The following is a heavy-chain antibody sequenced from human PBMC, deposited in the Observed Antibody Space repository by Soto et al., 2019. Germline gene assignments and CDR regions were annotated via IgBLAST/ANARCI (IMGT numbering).Heavy chain of an antibody. D-gene: IGHD3-16*01. J-gene: IGHJ4*02. V-gene: IGHV1-3*01. CDR2: INAGNGNT. CDR3: ESRPGGGTFDY. Sequence: QVQLVQSGAEVKKPGASVKVSCKASGYTFTSYAIHWVRQAPGQRLEWMGWINAGNGNTKYSQKFQGRVSISRDTSASTVYMGLSSLISEDTAVYYCESRPGGGTFDYWGQGTLVTVSS. CDR1: GYTFTSYA.